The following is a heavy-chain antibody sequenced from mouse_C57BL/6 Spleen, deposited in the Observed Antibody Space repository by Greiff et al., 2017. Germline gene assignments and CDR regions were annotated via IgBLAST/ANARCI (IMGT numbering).Heavy chain of an antibody. Sequence: VQVVESGPELVKPGASVKISCKASGYAFSSSWMNWVKQRPGKGLEWIGRIYPGDGDTNYNGKFKGKATLTADKSSSTAYMQLSSLTSEDSAVYFCARDARARGFAYWGQGTLVTVSA. CDR2: IYPGDGDT. V-gene: IGHV1-82*01. J-gene: IGHJ3*01. CDR1: GYAFSSSW. CDR3: ARDARARGFAY.